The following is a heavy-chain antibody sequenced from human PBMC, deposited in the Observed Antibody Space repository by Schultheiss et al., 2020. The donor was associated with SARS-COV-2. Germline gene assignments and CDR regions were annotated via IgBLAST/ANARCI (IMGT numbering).Heavy chain of an antibody. CDR1: GGSISSYY. CDR3: ARRGCSGGSCYYSDWFDP. Sequence: SETLSLTCTVSGGSISSYYWSWIRQPPGKGLEWIGKIHHSGSTYYNPSLKSRVTISVDTSKNQFSLKLSSVTAADTAVYYCARRGCSGGSCYYSDWFDPWGQGTLVTVSS. J-gene: IGHJ5*02. CDR2: IHHSGST. D-gene: IGHD2-15*01. V-gene: IGHV4-59*04.